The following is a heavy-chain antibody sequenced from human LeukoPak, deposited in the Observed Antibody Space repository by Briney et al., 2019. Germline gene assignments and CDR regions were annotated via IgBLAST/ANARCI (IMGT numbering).Heavy chain of an antibody. Sequence: SETLSLTYTVSGGSISSYYWSWIRQPPGKGLEWIGYIYYSGSTNYNPSLKSRVTISVDTSKNQFSLKLSSVTAADTAVYYCARGSHYYGSGSPVSRMDVWGKGTTVTISS. CDR3: ARGSHYYGSGSPVSRMDV. V-gene: IGHV4-59*01. CDR1: GGSISSYY. J-gene: IGHJ6*03. D-gene: IGHD3-10*01. CDR2: IYYSGST.